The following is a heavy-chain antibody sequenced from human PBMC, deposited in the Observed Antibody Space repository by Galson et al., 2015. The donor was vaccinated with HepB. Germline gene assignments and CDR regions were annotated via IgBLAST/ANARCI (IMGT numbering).Heavy chain of an antibody. CDR1: GFTFSDHY. Sequence: SLRLSCAASGFTFSDHYMSWIRQAPGKGLEWVSYISSSSSYTNYADSVKGRFTISRDNAKNSLYLQMNSLRAEDTAVYYCARLVTAAGSYFDYWGQGTLVTVSS. D-gene: IGHD6-13*01. CDR2: ISSSSSYT. V-gene: IGHV3-11*06. J-gene: IGHJ4*02. CDR3: ARLVTAAGSYFDY.